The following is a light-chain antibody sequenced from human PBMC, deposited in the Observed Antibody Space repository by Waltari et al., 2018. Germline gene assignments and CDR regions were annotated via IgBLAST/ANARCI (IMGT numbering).Light chain of an antibody. CDR3: CSYAGTSTFVV. Sequence: QPALTRPAPVPGSPGQSIPIPCTEGSGDVGAYTFVSWYQQHPGKAPKLMIYDVTNRPSGVSNRFSGSKSGNTASLTISGLQADDEADYYCCSYAGTSTFVVFGGGTKLTVL. CDR2: DVT. J-gene: IGLJ3*02. V-gene: IGLV2-23*02. CDR1: SGDVGAYTF.